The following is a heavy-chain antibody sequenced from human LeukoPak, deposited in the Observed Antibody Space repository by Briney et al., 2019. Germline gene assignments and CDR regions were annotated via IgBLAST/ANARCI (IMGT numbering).Heavy chain of an antibody. CDR2: ISGSGGST. V-gene: IGHV3-23*01. CDR1: GFTFSSYA. CDR3: AVVVVPAATFDY. D-gene: IGHD2-2*01. J-gene: IGHJ4*02. Sequence: GGSLRLSCAASGFTFSSYAMSWVRQTPGKGLEWVSAISGSGGSTYYADSVKGRFTISRDNSKNTLYLQMNSLRAEDTAVYYCAVVVVPAATFDYWGQGTLVTVSS.